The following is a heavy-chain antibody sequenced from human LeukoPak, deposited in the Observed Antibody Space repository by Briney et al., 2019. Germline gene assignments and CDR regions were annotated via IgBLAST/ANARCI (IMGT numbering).Heavy chain of an antibody. CDR3: AKDFVYDYVWGSYRPNAYDM. D-gene: IGHD3-16*02. CDR1: GFTFSSYT. V-gene: IGHV3-21*04. J-gene: IGHJ3*02. Sequence: GGSLRLSCAASGFTFSSYTMNWVRQAPGKGLEWVSSITSSSSYIYYADSMKGRFTISRDNSKNTVFLQMNSLRAEDTAVYSCAKDFVYDYVWGSYRPNAYDMWGHGTMVTVSS. CDR2: ITSSSSYI.